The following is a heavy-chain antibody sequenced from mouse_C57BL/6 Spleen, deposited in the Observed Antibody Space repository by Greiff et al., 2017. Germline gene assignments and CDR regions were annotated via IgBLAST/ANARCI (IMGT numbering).Heavy chain of an antibody. D-gene: IGHD4-1*01. Sequence: VQRVESGAELARPGASVKLSCKASGYTFTSYGISWVKQRTGQGLEWIGEIYPRSGNTYYNEKFKGKATLTADKSSSTAYMELRSLTSEDSAVYFCARALTGTGYWGQGTTLTVSS. CDR1: GYTFTSYG. CDR3: ARALTGTGY. J-gene: IGHJ2*01. V-gene: IGHV1-81*01. CDR2: IYPRSGNT.